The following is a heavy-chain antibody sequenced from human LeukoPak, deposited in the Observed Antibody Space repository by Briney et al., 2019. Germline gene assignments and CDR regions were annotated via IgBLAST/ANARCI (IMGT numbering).Heavy chain of an antibody. Sequence: ASVKVSCKASGYTFTSYGISWVRQAPGQGLEWMGWISAYNGNTNYAQKLQGRVTMTTDTSTSTAYMELRSLRSDDTAVYYCAGGPATVVTPWFDPWGQGTLVTVSS. D-gene: IGHD4-23*01. J-gene: IGHJ5*02. CDR1: GYTFTSYG. CDR3: AGGPATVVTPWFDP. CDR2: ISAYNGNT. V-gene: IGHV1-18*01.